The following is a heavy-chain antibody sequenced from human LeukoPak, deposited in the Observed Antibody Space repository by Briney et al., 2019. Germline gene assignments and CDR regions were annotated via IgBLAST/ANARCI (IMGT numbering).Heavy chain of an antibody. D-gene: IGHD6-13*01. V-gene: IGHV1-46*01. CDR2: INPSDDDI. CDR1: GYTFSNYY. CDR3: AKDQVPIAASGIDY. J-gene: IGHJ4*02. Sequence: ASVKVSCKASGYTFSNYYIHWVRQAPGQGLEWMGKINPSDDDITYAQKFQDRVTMTSDTSTSAVYMELSSLRTEDTAVYYCAKDQVPIAASGIDYWGQGTLVTVSS.